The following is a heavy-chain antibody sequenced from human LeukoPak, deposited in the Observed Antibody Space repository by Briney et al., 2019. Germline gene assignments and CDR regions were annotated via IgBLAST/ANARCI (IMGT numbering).Heavy chain of an antibody. D-gene: IGHD5-24*01. CDR1: GFTFSSYW. V-gene: IGHV3-7*01. CDR3: ARGPTEDGYNPRRYYFDY. CDR2: IKQDGSEK. J-gene: IGHJ4*02. Sequence: GGSLRLSCAASGFTFSSYWMSWVRQAPGKGLEWVANIKQDGSEKYYVDSVKGRFTISRDNAKNSLYLQMNSLRAEDTAVYYCARGPTEDGYNPRRYYFDYWGQGTLVTVSS.